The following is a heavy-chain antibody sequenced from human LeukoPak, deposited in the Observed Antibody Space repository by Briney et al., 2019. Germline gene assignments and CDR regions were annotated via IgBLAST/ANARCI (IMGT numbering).Heavy chain of an antibody. CDR3: ARYSYDFWSGPTYYYYGMDV. Sequence: PGGSLRLSCAASGFTFSDYYMSWIRQAPGKGLEWVSYISSSGSTIYYADSVKGRFTISRDNAKNSLYLQMNSLRAEDTAVYYCARYSYDFWSGPTYYYYGMDVRGQGTTVTVSS. CDR1: GFTFSDYY. CDR2: ISSSGSTI. D-gene: IGHD3-3*01. J-gene: IGHJ6*02. V-gene: IGHV3-11*01.